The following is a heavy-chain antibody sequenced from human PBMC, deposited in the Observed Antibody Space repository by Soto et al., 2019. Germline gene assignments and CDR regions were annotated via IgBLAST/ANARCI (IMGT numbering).Heavy chain of an antibody. CDR2: IYYGGST. CDR3: ARGGYYYENSGQNAYDY. CDR1: GGSISSGGYY. V-gene: IGHV4-31*03. J-gene: IGHJ4*01. Sequence: PSETLSLTCTVPGGSISSGGYYWSWIRQHPGKGLEWIGYIYYGGSTYYNPSLKSRATISGDTSKNQFSLKLSSVTAADTAVYYCARGGYYYENSGQNAYDYWGQGILVTVSS. D-gene: IGHD3-22*01.